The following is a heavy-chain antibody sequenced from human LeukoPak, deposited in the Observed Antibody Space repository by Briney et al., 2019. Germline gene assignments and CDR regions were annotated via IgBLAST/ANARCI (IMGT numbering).Heavy chain of an antibody. CDR3: AVGVPAAIHQTYAFGI. V-gene: IGHV4-34*01. Sequence: SETLSLTCAVYGGSFSGYYWSWIRQPPGKGLEWIGEINHSGSTNYNPSLKSRVIISVDTSKNQFSLKLSSVTTADTAVYYCAVGVPAAIHQTYAFGIWGQGTMVTVSS. CDR2: INHSGST. D-gene: IGHD2-2*02. J-gene: IGHJ3*02. CDR1: GGSFSGYY.